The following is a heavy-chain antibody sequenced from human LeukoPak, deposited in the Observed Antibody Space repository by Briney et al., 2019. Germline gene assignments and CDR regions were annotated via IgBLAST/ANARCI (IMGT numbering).Heavy chain of an antibody. Sequence: SQTLSLTCAISGDSVSSNSAAWNWIRQSPSRGLEWLGRTYYRSKWYNGYAVSVKSRVTINPDTSKNQFSLQLNSVTPEDTAVYYCAGVFSSAYDTSFDYWGQGTLVTVSS. CDR2: TYYRSKWYN. CDR3: AGVFSSAYDTSFDY. D-gene: IGHD5-12*01. CDR1: GDSVSSNSAA. V-gene: IGHV6-1*01. J-gene: IGHJ4*02.